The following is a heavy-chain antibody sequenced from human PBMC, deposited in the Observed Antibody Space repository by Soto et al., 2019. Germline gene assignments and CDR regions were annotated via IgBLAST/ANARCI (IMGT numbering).Heavy chain of an antibody. J-gene: IGHJ3*02. CDR1: VFTFSSYA. V-gene: IGHV3-23*01. CDR2: ISGSGGST. D-gene: IGHD2-2*01. Sequence: YLRLSCSAYVFTFSSYAMSWVRQAPGKGLEWVSAISGSGGSTYYADSVKGRFTISRDNSKNTLYLQMNSLRAEDTAVYYCANSHATRPLNAFDIWGQGTMVT. CDR3: ANSHATRPLNAFDI.